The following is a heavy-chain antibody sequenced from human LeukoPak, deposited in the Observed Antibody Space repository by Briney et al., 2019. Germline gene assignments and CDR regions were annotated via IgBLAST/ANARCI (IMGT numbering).Heavy chain of an antibody. J-gene: IGHJ4*02. CDR2: IHSTGST. V-gene: IGHV4-59*11. CDR1: GGSINSHF. CDR3: ARDGYSGSSLFDY. Sequence: SETLSLTCTVSGGSINSHFWSWIRQPPGKGLEWIGYIHSTGSTNYNPSLKSRVTISVDTSRNQFSLKLSSETAADTAVYYCARDGYSGSSLFDYWGQGALVTVSS. D-gene: IGHD1-26*01.